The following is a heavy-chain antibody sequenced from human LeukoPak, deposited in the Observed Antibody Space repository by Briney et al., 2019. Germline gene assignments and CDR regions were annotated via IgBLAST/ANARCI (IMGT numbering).Heavy chain of an antibody. D-gene: IGHD6-19*01. V-gene: IGHV4-39*07. J-gene: IGHJ4*02. CDR1: GGSISSRSDY. CDR3: AEAVAGSQWDY. Sequence: SETLSLTCTVSGGSISSRSDYWGWIRQPPGKGLEWIGSIYYRGSTYYNPSLKSRVTISVDTSKNQFSLKLSSGTAADTAVYYCAEAVAGSQWDYWGQGTLVTVSS. CDR2: IYYRGST.